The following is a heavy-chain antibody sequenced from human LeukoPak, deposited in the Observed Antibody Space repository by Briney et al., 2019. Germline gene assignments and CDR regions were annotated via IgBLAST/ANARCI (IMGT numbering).Heavy chain of an antibody. CDR2: LYRDGNT. D-gene: IGHD1-14*01. V-gene: IGHV3-53*01. J-gene: IGHJ4*02. CDR3: ARGVEPLAANTLAY. CDR1: GFTVITND. Sequence: PGGSLRLSCAASGFTVITNDMTWVRQAPGKGRDWVSVLYRDGNTKYADSVQGRFTISRDNSKNTLYLEMNSLRPDDTAVYYCARGVEPLAANTLAYWGQGTLVTVSS.